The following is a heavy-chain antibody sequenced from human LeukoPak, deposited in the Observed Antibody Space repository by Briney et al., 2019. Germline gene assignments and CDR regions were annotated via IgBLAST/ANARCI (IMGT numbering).Heavy chain of an antibody. D-gene: IGHD3-22*01. J-gene: IGHJ4*02. V-gene: IGHV1-69*04. CDR1: GGTFSSYA. Sequence: VASVKVSCKASGGTFSSYAISWVRQAPGQGLEWMGRIIPILGIANYAQKFQGRVTITADKSTSTAYMELSSLRSEDTAVYYCAGEDSSGISLYWGQGTLVTVSS. CDR3: AGEDSSGISLY. CDR2: IIPILGIA.